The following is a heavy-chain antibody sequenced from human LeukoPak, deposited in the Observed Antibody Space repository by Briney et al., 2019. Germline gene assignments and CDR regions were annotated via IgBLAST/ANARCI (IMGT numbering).Heavy chain of an antibody. CDR1: GFTFSSYS. Sequence: GGSLRLSCAASGFTFSSYSMNWVRQAPGKGLEWVSYISSSSSTIYYADSVKGRSTISRDNAKNSLYLQMNSLRDEDTAVYYCARGGSSSPAPFFDYWGQGTLVTVSS. V-gene: IGHV3-48*02. D-gene: IGHD6-6*01. CDR2: ISSSSSTI. J-gene: IGHJ4*02. CDR3: ARGGSSSPAPFFDY.